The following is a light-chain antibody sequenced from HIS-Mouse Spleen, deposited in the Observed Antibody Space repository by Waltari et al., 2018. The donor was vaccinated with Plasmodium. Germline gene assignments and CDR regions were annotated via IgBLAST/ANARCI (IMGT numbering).Light chain of an antibody. CDR2: EDS. Sequence: SYELTQPPPASVYPGQTARITCSGDALPKKYAYRYQQKSGQAPVLVIYEDSKRPSGIPERFSGSSSGTMATLTISGAQVEDEADYYCYSTDSSGNHRVFGGGTKLTVL. CDR3: YSTDSSGNHRV. J-gene: IGLJ3*02. CDR1: ALPKKY. V-gene: IGLV3-10*01.